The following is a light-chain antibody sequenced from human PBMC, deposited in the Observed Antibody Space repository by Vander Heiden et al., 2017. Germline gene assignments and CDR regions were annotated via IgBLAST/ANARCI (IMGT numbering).Light chain of an antibody. V-gene: IGKV3D-15*01. Sequence: VSPGERATLSCRPSQSVSSDLAWYQQKPGQAPRLLIYGASTRATGIPARFSGSGSGTEFTLTISSLQSEDFAVYYCQQYNNWPPPITFGQGTRLEIK. CDR1: QSVSSD. CDR2: GAS. J-gene: IGKJ5*01. CDR3: QQYNNWPPPIT.